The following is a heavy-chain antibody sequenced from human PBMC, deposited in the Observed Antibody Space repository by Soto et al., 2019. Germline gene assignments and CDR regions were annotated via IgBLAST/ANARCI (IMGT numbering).Heavy chain of an antibody. V-gene: IGHV3-23*01. CDR3: GRDFQGYCSSTSCFRNYYYYRDV. CDR1: GFTFSSYA. D-gene: IGHD2-2*01. J-gene: IGHJ6*03. CDR2: ISGRSDDT. Sequence: PGGSLRLSCAASGFTFSSYAMSWVRQAPGKGLEWVSYISGRSDDTYYTDSVKGRFTISRDNAKNTLYLQMNSLRAEDTAVYYCGRDFQGYCSSTSCFRNYYYYRDVGGKGTTVTVSS.